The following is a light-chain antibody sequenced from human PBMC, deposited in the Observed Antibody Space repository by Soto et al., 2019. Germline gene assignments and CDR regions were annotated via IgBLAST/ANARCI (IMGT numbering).Light chain of an antibody. V-gene: IGKV2-24*01. CDR3: MQATQFPQYT. Sequence: DIVMTQTPLSSAVTLGQPASISCRSSQSLVHSDGSTYLSWLQQRPGQPPRLLIYKSSNRFSGVPDRFSGSGAGTDFTLKISRVEAEDVGVYYCMQATQFPQYTFGQGTKLQIK. CDR2: KSS. CDR1: QSLVHSDGSTY. J-gene: IGKJ2*01.